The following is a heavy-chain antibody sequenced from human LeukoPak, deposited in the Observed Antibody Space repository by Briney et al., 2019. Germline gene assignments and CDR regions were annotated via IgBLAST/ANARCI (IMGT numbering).Heavy chain of an antibody. J-gene: IGHJ4*02. CDR2: IYHSGSP. Sequence: PSETLSLTCAVSGGSISSNNWWGWVRQPPGKGLEWIGEIYHSGSPNYNPSLKSRVTISVDKSRNHFSLNLSSVTATDTAVYYCARVNINNWHSCDYWGQGTLVTVSS. CDR1: GGSISSNNW. V-gene: IGHV4-4*02. D-gene: IGHD1-1*01. CDR3: ARVNINNWHSCDY.